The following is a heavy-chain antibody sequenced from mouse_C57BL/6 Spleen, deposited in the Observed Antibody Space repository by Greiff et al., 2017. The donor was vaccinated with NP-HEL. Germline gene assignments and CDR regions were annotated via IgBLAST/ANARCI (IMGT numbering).Heavy chain of an antibody. D-gene: IGHD1-1*01. CDR1: GYAFSSSW. CDR3: ASNYYGSSYYAMDY. CDR2: IYPGDGDT. J-gene: IGHJ4*01. V-gene: IGHV1-82*01. Sequence: VKLQQSGPELVKPGASVKISCKASGYAFSSSWMNWVKQRPGKGLEWIGRIYPGDGDTNYNGKFKGKATLTADKSSSTAYMQLSSLTSEDSAVYFCASNYYGSSYYAMDYWGQGTSVTVSS.